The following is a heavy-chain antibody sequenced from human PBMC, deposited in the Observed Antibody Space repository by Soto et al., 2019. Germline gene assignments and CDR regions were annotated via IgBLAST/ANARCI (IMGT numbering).Heavy chain of an antibody. CDR3: AKGSSSVYYYYYGMDV. D-gene: IGHD6-6*01. V-gene: IGHV3-30*18. CDR1: GFNFKSYG. CDR2: ISFDGSNK. Sequence: GSLRLSCAASGFNFKSYGMHWVRQAPGKGLEWVAVISFDGSNKYYADSVKGRFTISRDNPKNTLYLQVNSLRPEDTAVYYCAKGSSSVYYYYYGMDVWGQGTTVTVS. J-gene: IGHJ6*02.